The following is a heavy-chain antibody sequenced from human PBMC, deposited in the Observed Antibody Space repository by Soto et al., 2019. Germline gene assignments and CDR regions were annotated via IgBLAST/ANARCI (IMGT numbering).Heavy chain of an antibody. J-gene: IGHJ6*02. V-gene: IGHV2-5*02. CDR1: GFSLSTSGVG. D-gene: IGHD2-8*01. CDR3: ARSKNGHNYYYGMDV. Sequence: QITLKESGPTLVKPTQTLTLTCTCSGFSLSTSGVGVGWIRQPPVRALEWLALIYWDDDKRYNPSLKTRLTITKDTSKNQVVLTMTSLDPVDTATYYCARSKNGHNYYYGMDVWGPGTTVTVSS. CDR2: IYWDDDK.